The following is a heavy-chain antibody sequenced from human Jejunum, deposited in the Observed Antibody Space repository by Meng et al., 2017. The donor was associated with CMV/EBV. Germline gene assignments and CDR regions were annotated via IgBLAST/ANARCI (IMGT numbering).Heavy chain of an antibody. Sequence: QVKLVESGGGLVKPGGSLRLSWAVSGLTFSDYQMSWIRQAPGKGLEWVSYISPSGINIYYADSVKGRFTISRDNTKNSLYLQMNSLRAEDTAIYYCSSPPVGGWGQGTLVTVSS. V-gene: IGHV3-11*01. CDR1: GLTFSDYQ. CDR3: SSPPVGG. CDR2: ISPSGINI. D-gene: IGHD3-16*01. J-gene: IGHJ4*02.